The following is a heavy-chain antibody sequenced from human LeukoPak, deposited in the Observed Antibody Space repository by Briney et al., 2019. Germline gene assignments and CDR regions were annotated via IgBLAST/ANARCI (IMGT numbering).Heavy chain of an antibody. Sequence: GGSLRLSCAASGFTVSSNYMSWVRQAPGKGLEWVSIIYSGGSTYYADSVRGRFTISRDNSKNTLYLQMNSLRADDTAVYYCARARVGIAAADDYWGQGTLVTVSS. V-gene: IGHV3-66*01. CDR1: GFTVSSNY. J-gene: IGHJ4*02. CDR3: ARARVGIAAADDY. D-gene: IGHD6-13*01. CDR2: IYSGGST.